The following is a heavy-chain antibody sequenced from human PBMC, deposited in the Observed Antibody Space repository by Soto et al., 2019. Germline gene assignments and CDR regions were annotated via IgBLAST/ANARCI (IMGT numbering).Heavy chain of an antibody. Sequence: GGSLRLSCTASGFTFGDYAMSWFRQAPGKGLEWVGFIRSKAYGGTTEYAASVKGRFTISRDDSKSIAYLQMNSLKTEDTAVYYYTRDIAARYYYYGMDVWGQGTTVTVSS. CDR2: IRSKAYGGTT. J-gene: IGHJ6*02. V-gene: IGHV3-49*03. CDR3: TRDIAARYYYYGMDV. D-gene: IGHD6-6*01. CDR1: GFTFGDYA.